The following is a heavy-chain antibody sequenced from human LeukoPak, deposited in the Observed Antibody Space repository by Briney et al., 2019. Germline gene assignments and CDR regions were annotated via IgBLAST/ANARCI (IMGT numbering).Heavy chain of an antibody. CDR1: GFTFSSYG. D-gene: IGHD5-18*01. J-gene: IGHJ5*02. Sequence: TGGSLRLSCAASGFTFSSYGMSWVRQAPGKGLEWVANIKQDGSEKYYVDSVKGRFTISRDNAKNSLFLQVDSLRAEDTAVYYCARDGSKRGRYSYGSNWFDPWGQGTLVTVSS. V-gene: IGHV3-7*01. CDR3: ARDGSKRGRYSYGSNWFDP. CDR2: IKQDGSEK.